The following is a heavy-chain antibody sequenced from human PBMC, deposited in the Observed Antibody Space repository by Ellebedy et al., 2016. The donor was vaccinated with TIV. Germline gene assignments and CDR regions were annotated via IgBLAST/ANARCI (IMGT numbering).Heavy chain of an antibody. V-gene: IGHV4-39*01. CDR2: IYYSRNT. J-gene: IGHJ5*02. CDR3: ARWFGELLYVRWFDT. Sequence: SETLSLTCTVPGGSLSSSSSYWGWIRQPPGKGLEWIGSIYYSRNTYYNPSRESRVTISVATSKDQFSLKLSSVNAADTAEYYCARWFGELLYVRWFDTWGQGTLVTVSS. CDR1: GGSLSSSSSY. D-gene: IGHD3-10*01.